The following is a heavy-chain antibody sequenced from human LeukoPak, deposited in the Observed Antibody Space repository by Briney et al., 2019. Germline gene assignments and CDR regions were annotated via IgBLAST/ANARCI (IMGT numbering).Heavy chain of an antibody. Sequence: ASVKVSCNASGYIFIGYYMHWVRQAPGQGLEWMGWINPNSGGTNYAQKFQGRVTMTRDTSISTAYMELSRLRSDDTAVYYCARGFLEWLLLLNYWGQGTLVTVSS. V-gene: IGHV1-2*02. CDR2: INPNSGGT. J-gene: IGHJ4*02. D-gene: IGHD3-3*01. CDR3: ARGFLEWLLLLNY. CDR1: GYIFIGYY.